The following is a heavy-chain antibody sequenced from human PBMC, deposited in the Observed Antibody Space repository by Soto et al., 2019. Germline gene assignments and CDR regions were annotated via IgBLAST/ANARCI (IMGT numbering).Heavy chain of an antibody. Sequence: PGGSLRLSCAASGFTFSSYGMHWVRQAPGKGLEWVAVISYDGSNKYYADSVKGRFTISRDNSKNTPYLQMNSLRAEDTAVYYCAKATLAYCGGDCYPYFDYWGQGTLVTVSS. CDR1: GFTFSSYG. J-gene: IGHJ4*02. CDR2: ISYDGSNK. CDR3: AKATLAYCGGDCYPYFDY. D-gene: IGHD2-21*02. V-gene: IGHV3-30*18.